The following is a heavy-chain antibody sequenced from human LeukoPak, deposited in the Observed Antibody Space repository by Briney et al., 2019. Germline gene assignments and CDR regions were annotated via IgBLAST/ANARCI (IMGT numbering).Heavy chain of an antibody. CDR3: ARDPTTGVVPDGKFSSDYYFDS. Sequence: ASVKVSCKASGYTFSNYAIHWVRQAPGQRLEWMGWINAGNGNTINSQKFQGRVTITRDTSASTAYMELSSLGSDDTAVYYCARDPTTGVVPDGKFSSDYYFDSWGRGTLVTVSS. CDR1: GYTFSNYA. D-gene: IGHD2-2*01. J-gene: IGHJ4*02. CDR2: INAGNGNT. V-gene: IGHV1-3*01.